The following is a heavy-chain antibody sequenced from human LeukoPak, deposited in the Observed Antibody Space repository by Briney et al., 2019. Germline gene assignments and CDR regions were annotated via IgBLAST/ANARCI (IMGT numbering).Heavy chain of an antibody. J-gene: IGHJ4*02. CDR2: INHSGST. V-gene: IGHV4-34*01. D-gene: IGHD2-15*01. Sequence: SETLSLTCAVYGGSFSGYYWSWIRQPPGKGLEWIGEINHSGSTNYNPSLKSRVTISVDTSKNQFSLKLSSVTAADTAVYYCARHVVVVAATTFDYWGQGTLVTVSS. CDR1: GGSFSGYY. CDR3: ARHVVVVAATTFDY.